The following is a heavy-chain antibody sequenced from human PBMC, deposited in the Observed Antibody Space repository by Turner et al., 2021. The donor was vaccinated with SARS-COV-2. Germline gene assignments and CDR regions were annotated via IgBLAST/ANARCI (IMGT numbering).Heavy chain of an antibody. CDR3: ARGKQFVHPYNYYGMDV. J-gene: IGHJ6*02. CDR2: INPNSGGT. Sequence: QVQLVHSGAEVTKPGALVKVSCKASGYTFTGYYMHWVGQAPGQGLEWMEWINPNSGGTNYAQKFQGKVTMTRDTSISTAYMELSRMRADDTAVDYCARGKQFVHPYNYYGMDVWGQGTTVTVSS. CDR1: GYTFTGYY. V-gene: IGHV1-2*02. D-gene: IGHD6-6*01.